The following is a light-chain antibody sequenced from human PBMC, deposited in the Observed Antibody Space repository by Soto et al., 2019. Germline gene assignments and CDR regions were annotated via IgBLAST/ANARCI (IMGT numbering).Light chain of an antibody. CDR2: EVN. V-gene: IGLV2-23*02. CDR1: SSDVGSFTF. J-gene: IGLJ1*01. Sequence: QSVLTQPASVSGSPGQSITISCTRTSSDVGSFTFVSWYQHHPGKAPKVIIYEVNKRPSGASDRFSGSKSGNTASLTISGLQAEDEADYYCCSDAGRSTYVFGTGTKVTVL. CDR3: CSDAGRSTYV.